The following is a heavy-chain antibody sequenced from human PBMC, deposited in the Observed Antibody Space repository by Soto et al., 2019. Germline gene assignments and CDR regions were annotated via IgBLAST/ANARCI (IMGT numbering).Heavy chain of an antibody. V-gene: IGHV3-53*02. CDR2: TFTGGST. CDR3: AKKPPSSIQGWAFGMDV. CDR1: GFSVTTHY. Sequence: EVQLVETGGGLIQPGGSLRLSCLASGFSVTTHYIIWVRQPPGKGLEWVSTTFTGGSTHYADFVKGRFSISRDNSKNTVYLQMNHSRVEDTAVYYCAKKPPSSIQGWAFGMDVWGQGTKVSVSS. D-gene: IGHD1-26*01. J-gene: IGHJ6*02.